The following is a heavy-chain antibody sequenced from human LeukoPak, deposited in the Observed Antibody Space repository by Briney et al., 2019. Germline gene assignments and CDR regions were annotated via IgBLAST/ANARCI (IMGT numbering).Heavy chain of an antibody. CDR2: ISGSGGST. D-gene: IGHD5-18*01. J-gene: IGHJ4*02. V-gene: IGHV3-23*01. CDR1: GFTFSSYA. CDR3: ARADWDTAMIDY. Sequence: PGGSLRLSCAASGFTFSSYAMSWVRQAPGKGLEWVSAISGSGGSTYYADSVKGRFTISRDNAKNSLYLQMNSLRAEDTAVYYCARADWDTAMIDYWGQGTLVTVSS.